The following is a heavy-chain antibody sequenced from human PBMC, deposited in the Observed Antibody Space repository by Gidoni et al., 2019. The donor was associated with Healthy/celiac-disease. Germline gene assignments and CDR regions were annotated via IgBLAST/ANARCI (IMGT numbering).Heavy chain of an antibody. CDR2: ISSSSSYT. CDR1: GCTFSDYY. Sequence: QVQLVESGGGLVKPGGSLRLSCAASGCTFSDYYMSWSRQAPGKGLEWVSSISSSSSYTTYADSVKGRFTISRDNAKNSLYLQMNSLRAEDTAVYYCATSLACGGDCYHSGRYGMDVWGQGTTVTVSS. CDR3: ATSLACGGDCYHSGRYGMDV. V-gene: IGHV3-11*06. J-gene: IGHJ6*02. D-gene: IGHD2-21*01.